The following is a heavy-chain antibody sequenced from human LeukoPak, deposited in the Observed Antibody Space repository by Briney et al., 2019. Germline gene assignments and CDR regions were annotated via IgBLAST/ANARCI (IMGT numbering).Heavy chain of an antibody. D-gene: IGHD1-1*01. J-gene: IGHJ3*02. CDR2: IYYSGST. Sequence: PSETLSLTCTVSGGSISSGDYYWSWIRQPPGKGLEWIGYIYYSGSTYYNPSLKSRVTISVDTSKNQFSLKLSSVTAADTAVYYCARGAAVQLERRFNDAFDIWGQGSMVTVSS. CDR1: GGSISSGDYY. V-gene: IGHV4-30-4*01. CDR3: ARGAAVQLERRFNDAFDI.